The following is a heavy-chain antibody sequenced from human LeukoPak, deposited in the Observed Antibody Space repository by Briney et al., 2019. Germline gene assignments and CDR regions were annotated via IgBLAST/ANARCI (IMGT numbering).Heavy chain of an antibody. CDR3: ARGPQSRFDY. CDR2: INHSGTT. Sequence: SETLSLTCAVYGGPFSGYYWSWIRQRPGKGLEWIGEINHSGTTNYNPSLKSRVTISVDTSKNQFSLKLTSVTAADTTVYYCARGPQSRFDYWGQGTLVTVSS. CDR1: GGPFSGYY. V-gene: IGHV4-34*01. J-gene: IGHJ4*02.